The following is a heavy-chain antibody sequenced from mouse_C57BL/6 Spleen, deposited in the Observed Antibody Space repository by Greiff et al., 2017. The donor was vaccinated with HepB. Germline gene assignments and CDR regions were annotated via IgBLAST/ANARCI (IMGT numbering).Heavy chain of an antibody. CDR3: ARSRPNNGSGAY. J-gene: IGHJ3*01. CDR2: INPNNGGT. D-gene: IGHD1-1*02. V-gene: IGHV1-18*01. Sequence: EVKLQQSGPELVKPGASVKIPCKASGSTFTDYNMDWVKQSHGKSLEWIGDINPNNGGTIYNQKFKGKATLTVDKSSSTAYMERRSLTSEDTAVYDCARSRPNNGSGAYWGQGTLVTVSA. CDR1: GSTFTDYN.